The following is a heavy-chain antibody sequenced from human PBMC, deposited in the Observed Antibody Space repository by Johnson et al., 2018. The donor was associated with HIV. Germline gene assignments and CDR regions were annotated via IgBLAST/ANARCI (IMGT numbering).Heavy chain of an antibody. J-gene: IGHJ3*02. Sequence: VQLVESGGGVVQPGRSLRLSCAASGFSFSNYAMIWVRQPPGKGLEFVSGIHGRGDVTKYADSVRGRFTVSRDNSKGTLYLQMNSLRAEDTAVYYCTRPGYSSSWYGVDAFDIWGQGTMVTVSS. CDR1: GFSFSNYA. CDR2: IHGRGDVT. V-gene: IGHV3-23*04. CDR3: TRPGYSSSWYGVDAFDI. D-gene: IGHD6-13*01.